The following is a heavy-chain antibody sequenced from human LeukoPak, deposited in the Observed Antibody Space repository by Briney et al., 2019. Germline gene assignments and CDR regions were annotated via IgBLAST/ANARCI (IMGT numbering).Heavy chain of an antibody. CDR3: ARPMYSSSCFDY. CDR1: GGSISSSSYY. CDR2: IYYSGST. V-gene: IGHV4-39*01. J-gene: IGHJ4*02. D-gene: IGHD6-6*01. Sequence: SETLSLTCTVSGGSISSSSYYWGWIRQPPGKGLEWIGSIYYSGSTYYNPSLKSRVTISVDTSKNQFSLKLSSVTAADTAVYYCARPMYSSSCFDYWGQGTLVTVSS.